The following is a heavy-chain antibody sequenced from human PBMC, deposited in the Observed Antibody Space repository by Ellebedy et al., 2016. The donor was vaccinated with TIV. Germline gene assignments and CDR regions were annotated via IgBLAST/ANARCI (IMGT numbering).Heavy chain of an antibody. CDR3: ARDYTSSWRYYYKGMDV. D-gene: IGHD6-13*01. V-gene: IGHV1-18*01. J-gene: IGHJ6*02. CDR2: TSAYNGNT. CDR1: GYTFTSFG. Sequence: AASVKVSCKASGYTFTSFGITWVRQAPGQGLEWMGWTSAYNGNTNYAQKLQGRVTMTTDTSTSTAYMELRSLRSDDTAVNYCARDYTSSWRYYYKGMDVWGQGTTVTVSS.